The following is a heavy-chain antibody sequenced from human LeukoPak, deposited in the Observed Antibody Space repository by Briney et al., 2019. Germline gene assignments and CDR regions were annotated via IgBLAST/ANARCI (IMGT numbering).Heavy chain of an antibody. CDR2: IYSGGST. CDR1: GFTVSNNY. V-gene: IGHV3-53*04. CDR3: ARDTRGSGGSWAYYYGMDV. J-gene: IGHJ6*02. D-gene: IGHD2-15*01. Sequence: PGGSLRLSCAASGFTVSNNYMSWVRQAPGKGLEWVSVIYSGGSTYYADSVKGRFTISRHNSKNTLYLQMNSLRAEDTAVYYCARDTRGSGGSWAYYYGMDVWGQGTTVTVPS.